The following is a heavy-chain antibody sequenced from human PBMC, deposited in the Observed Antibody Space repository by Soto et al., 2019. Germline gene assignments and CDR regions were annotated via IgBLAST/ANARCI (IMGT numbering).Heavy chain of an antibody. CDR2: ISYDGSNK. CDR3: AKDKDLYGMDV. CDR1: GFTFSSYG. Sequence: GGSLRLSCAASGFTFSSYGMHWVRQAPGKGLEWVAVISYDGSNKYYADSVKGRFTISRDNSKNTLYLQMNSLRAEDTAVYYCAKDKDLYGMDVWGQGTTVTVSS. J-gene: IGHJ6*02. V-gene: IGHV3-30*18.